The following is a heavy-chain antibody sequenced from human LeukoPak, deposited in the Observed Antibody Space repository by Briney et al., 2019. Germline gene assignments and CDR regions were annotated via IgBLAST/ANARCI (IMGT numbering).Heavy chain of an antibody. Sequence: GGSLRLSCAASGFNFNTYAMTWVRQAPGKGLEWVANIKEDGSERYYVDSVKGRFSISRDNAKNSLFLQMNNLRVEDTAVYYCARALSTWGQGTLVTVSS. J-gene: IGHJ4*02. D-gene: IGHD2/OR15-2a*01. CDR1: GFNFNTYA. CDR3: ARALST. CDR2: IKEDGSER. V-gene: IGHV3-7*03.